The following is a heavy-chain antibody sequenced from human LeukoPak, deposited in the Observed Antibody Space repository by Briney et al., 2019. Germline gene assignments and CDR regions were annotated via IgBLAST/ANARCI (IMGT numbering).Heavy chain of an antibody. CDR1: GITLSIYG. Sequence: GGSLRLSCAVSGITLSIYGMSWVRQAPGKGLEWVAGISDSGGSTNYADSVKGRFTISRDNPKNTLYLQMNSLRAEDTAVYFCAKRGVVIRVILVGFHTETYYFDSWGKGALVTVSS. V-gene: IGHV3-23*01. D-gene: IGHD3-22*01. J-gene: IGHJ4*02. CDR3: AKRGVVIRVILVGFHTETYYFDS. CDR2: ISDSGGST.